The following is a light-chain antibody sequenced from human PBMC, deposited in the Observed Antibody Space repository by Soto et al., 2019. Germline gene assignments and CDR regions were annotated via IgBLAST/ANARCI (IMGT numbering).Light chain of an antibody. J-gene: IGLJ2*01. CDR3: AALDDNLSGVV. V-gene: IGLV1-47*01. CDR1: SSNIGSNY. CDR2: RNN. Sequence: QAVVTQAPSASGTPGQRVTISCSGSSSNIGSNYVFWYQHLPGTAPKLLIYRNNQRPSGVPDRFSGSKSGTSASLAISGLRSEDETDYYCAALDDNLSGVVFGGGTKLTVL.